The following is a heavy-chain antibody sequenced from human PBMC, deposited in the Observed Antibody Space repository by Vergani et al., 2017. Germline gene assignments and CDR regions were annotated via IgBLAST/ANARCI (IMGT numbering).Heavy chain of an antibody. CDR3: ARDLEAHYYGAGSYYCMDV. D-gene: IGHD3-10*01. CDR1: GDTFTRYG. V-gene: IGHV1-18*01. CDR2: ISSYNGNT. Sequence: QVQLVQSGAEVKKPGASVKVSCKASGDTFTRYGISWVRQAPGQGLEWMGWISSYNGNTNYAQKLQGRVTMTTDTSTSTAYMEQKRLRSDDTAVYYCARDLEAHYYGAGSYYCMDVWGQGSTVTVS. J-gene: IGHJ6*02.